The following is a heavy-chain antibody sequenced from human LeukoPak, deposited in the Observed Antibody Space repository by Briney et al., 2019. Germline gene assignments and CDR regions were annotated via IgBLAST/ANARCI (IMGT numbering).Heavy chain of an antibody. CDR1: GFTFSTYS. D-gene: IGHD3-22*01. CDR3: VRGHYYDSSGYWGFDY. J-gene: IGHJ4*02. V-gene: IGHV3-48*01. CDR2: ISASSSNI. Sequence: PGGSLRLSCAASGFTFSTYSMNWVRQAPGKGLEWVSYISASSSNIYYADSVKARFTISRDNAKDSLCLQMNSLRAEDTAVYYCVRGHYYDSSGYWGFDYWGQGTLLTVSS.